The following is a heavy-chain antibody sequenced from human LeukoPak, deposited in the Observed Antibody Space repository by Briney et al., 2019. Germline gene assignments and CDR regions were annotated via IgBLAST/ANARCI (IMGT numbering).Heavy chain of an antibody. CDR2: INHSGRT. J-gene: IGHJ5*02. D-gene: IGHD6-19*01. Sequence: SETLSLTCDVSGYSINFGHLWGWIRQPPGKGLEWIAGINHSGRTYYTPSLKSRVTISVDTLKNQLSLKVTSVTAEDTAMYFCARESSTVAHSMIRDWLDPWGQGTLVTVSS. CDR3: ARESSTVAHSMIRDWLDP. V-gene: IGHV4-38-2*02. CDR1: GYSINFGHL.